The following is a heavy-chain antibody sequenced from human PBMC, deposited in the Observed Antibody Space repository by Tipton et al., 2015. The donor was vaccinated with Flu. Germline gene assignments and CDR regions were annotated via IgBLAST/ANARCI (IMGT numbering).Heavy chain of an antibody. V-gene: IGHV3-30*04. CDR1: GFTFSRYA. CDR3: ARDQREFEYRFYGMDV. J-gene: IGHJ6*02. D-gene: IGHD3-16*02. CDR2: ISYDGNKK. Sequence: LSLTCAASGFTFSRYAFHWVRQAPGKGLEWVAVISYDGNKKYFGDSVTGRFTITRDNSKKTVSLQMGDLRAEDTAVYYCARDQREFEYRFYGMDVWGLGTTVTVSS.